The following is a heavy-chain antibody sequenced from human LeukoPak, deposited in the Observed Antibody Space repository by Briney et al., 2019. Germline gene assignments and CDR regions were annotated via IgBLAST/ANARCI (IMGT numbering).Heavy chain of an antibody. CDR3: ARGRSTSCWDY. CDR1: GGSFSGYY. Sequence: SETLSLTCAVYGGSFSGYYWSWIRQPPGKGLEWIGEINHSGSTNYNPSLKSRVTISVDTSKNQFSLKLSFLTAAATVVYYCARGRSTSCWDYWGQGPLVTVS. V-gene: IGHV4-34*01. J-gene: IGHJ4*02. CDR2: INHSGST. D-gene: IGHD2-2*01.